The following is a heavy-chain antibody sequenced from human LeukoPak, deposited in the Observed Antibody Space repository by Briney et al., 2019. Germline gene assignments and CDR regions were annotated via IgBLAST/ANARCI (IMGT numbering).Heavy chain of an antibody. CDR1: GFTFSSYW. D-gene: IGHD3-16*01. CDR2: INHNGNVN. J-gene: IGHJ6*02. V-gene: IGHV3-7*03. Sequence: GGSLRLSCAASGFTFSSYWMNWARQAPGKGLEWVASINHNGNVNYYVDSVKGRFTISRDNAKNSLYLQMCNLRAEDTAVYFCARGGGLDVWGQGATVTVSS. CDR3: ARGGGLDV.